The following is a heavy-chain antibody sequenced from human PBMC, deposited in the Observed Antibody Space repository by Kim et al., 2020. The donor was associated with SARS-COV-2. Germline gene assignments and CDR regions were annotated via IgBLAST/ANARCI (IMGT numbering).Heavy chain of an antibody. Sequence: ASVKVSCKASGYTFTSYYMHWVRQAPGQGLEWMGIINPSGGSTSYAQKFQGRVTMTRDTSTSTVYMELSSLRSEDTAVYYCARDMGQIAAASRLYYMDVWGKGTTVTVSS. CDR3: ARDMGQIAAASRLYYMDV. V-gene: IGHV1-46*01. J-gene: IGHJ6*03. CDR2: INPSGGST. D-gene: IGHD6-13*01. CDR1: GYTFTSYY.